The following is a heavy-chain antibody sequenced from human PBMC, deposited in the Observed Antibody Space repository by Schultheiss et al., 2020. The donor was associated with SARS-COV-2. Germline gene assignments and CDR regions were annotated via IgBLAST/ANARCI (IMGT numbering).Heavy chain of an antibody. V-gene: IGHV4-38-2*02. J-gene: IGHJ5*02. CDR2: IYHSGST. D-gene: IGHD4-17*01. CDR3: AGSGDYLGWFDP. CDR1: GYSISSGYY. Sequence: SETLSLTCTVSGYSISSGYYWGWIRQPPGKGLEWIGSIYHSGSTYYNPSLKSRVTISVDTSKNQFSLKLSSVTAADTAVYYCAGSGDYLGWFDPWGQGTLVTVSS.